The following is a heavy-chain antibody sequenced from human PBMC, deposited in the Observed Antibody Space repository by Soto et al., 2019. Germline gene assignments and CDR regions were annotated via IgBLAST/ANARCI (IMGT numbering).Heavy chain of an antibody. CDR1: GGSFTGYS. V-gene: IGHV4-34*01. J-gene: IGHJ6*03. CDR3: ARGYCSGGSCSRNFYYMDV. CDR2: INHSGST. Sequence: SETLSLTCAVYGGSFTGYSWSWIRQLPGKGLEWIGEINHSGSTNYNPSLKSRVTISVDTSKNQFSLKLSSVTAADTAVYYCARGYCSGGSCSRNFYYMDVWGKGTTVS. D-gene: IGHD2-15*01.